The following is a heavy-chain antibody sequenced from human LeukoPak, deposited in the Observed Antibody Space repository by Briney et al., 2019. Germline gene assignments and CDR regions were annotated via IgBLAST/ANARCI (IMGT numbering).Heavy chain of an antibody. Sequence: SQTLSLTCAISGDSVSSKSASWNWIRQSPSRGLEWLGRPYYRSKWYNGYAVSVKSRITINPDTSKNQFSLQLNSVTPEDTAVYYCARGGVYCSGGSCSNWFDPWGQGTLVTVSS. V-gene: IGHV6-1*01. J-gene: IGHJ5*02. CDR1: GDSVSSKSAS. D-gene: IGHD2-15*01. CDR3: ARGGVYCSGGSCSNWFDP. CDR2: PYYRSKWYN.